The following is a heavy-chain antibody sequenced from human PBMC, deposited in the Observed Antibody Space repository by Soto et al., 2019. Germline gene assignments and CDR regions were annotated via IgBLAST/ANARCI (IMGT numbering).Heavy chain of an antibody. D-gene: IGHD6-19*01. CDR2: IVVGSGNT. J-gene: IGHJ3*02. CDR1: GFTFTSSA. Sequence: QMQLVQSGPEVKKPGTSVKVSCKASGFTFTSSAVQWVRQARGQRLEWIGWIVVGSGNTNYAQKFQERVTITRDMXTXXAYMELSSLRSEDTAVYYCAAAYSSGWYGIDAFDIWGQGTMVTVSS. CDR3: AAAYSSGWYGIDAFDI. V-gene: IGHV1-58*01.